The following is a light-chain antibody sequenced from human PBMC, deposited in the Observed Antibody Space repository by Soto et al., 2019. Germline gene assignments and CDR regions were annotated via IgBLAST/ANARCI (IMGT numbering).Light chain of an antibody. V-gene: IGKV3-11*01. CDR1: QSVSTS. Sequence: ETVLTQSPASLSFSPVERATLSCRASQSVSTSLAWYQQKPGQAPRLLMYDTSYRATGIPARFSGSGSGTDFTLTISSLEPEDFAVYYCQQRSNWITFGQGTRLEIK. CDR3: QQRSNWIT. J-gene: IGKJ5*01. CDR2: DTS.